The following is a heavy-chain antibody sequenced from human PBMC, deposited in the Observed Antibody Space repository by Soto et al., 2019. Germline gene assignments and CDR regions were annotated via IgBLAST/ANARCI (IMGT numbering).Heavy chain of an antibody. CDR3: ARRYGYAFDI. CDR2: IYYSGST. D-gene: IGHD4-17*01. Sequence: QVQLQESGPGLVKPSETLSLTCTVSGGSISSYYWSWIRQPPGKGLEWIGYIYYSGSTNYNPSLKSRVTITVDTSKNQFSLNLRSVTAADTALYYCARRYGYAFDIWGQGTMVTVSS. J-gene: IGHJ3*02. V-gene: IGHV4-59*01. CDR1: GGSISSYY.